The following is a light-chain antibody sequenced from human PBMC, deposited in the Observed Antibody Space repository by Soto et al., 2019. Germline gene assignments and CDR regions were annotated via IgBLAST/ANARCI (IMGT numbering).Light chain of an antibody. J-gene: IGLJ1*01. Sequence: QSVLTQPASVSGSPGQSITISCTGTSGDVGGYNYVSWYQQHPGKAPKLMIYDVSHRPSGVSNRFSGSKSGNTASLTISGLQAEDEADYYCSSYTSSTSYVFGTGTKVTVL. CDR1: SGDVGGYNY. CDR3: SSYTSSTSYV. CDR2: DVS. V-gene: IGLV2-14*01.